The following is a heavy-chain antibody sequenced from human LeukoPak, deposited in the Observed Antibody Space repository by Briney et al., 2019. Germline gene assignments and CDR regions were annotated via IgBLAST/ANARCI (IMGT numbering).Heavy chain of an antibody. D-gene: IGHD1-26*01. CDR2: ISLRGPT. Sequence: PSGTLSLTCGVSGGSITSTNWWRWVRQPPGRGLEWMGEISLRGPTNYNPYLNRRATISLDESKNQLSLTPTSVTAADTAIYYCSRESGPFCPFGYWGQGTLVTVPS. V-gene: IGHV4-4*02. CDR3: SRESGPFCPFGY. CDR1: GGSITSTNW. J-gene: IGHJ4*02.